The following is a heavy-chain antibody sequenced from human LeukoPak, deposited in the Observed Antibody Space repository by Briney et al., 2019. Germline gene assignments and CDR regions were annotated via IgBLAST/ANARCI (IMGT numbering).Heavy chain of an antibody. J-gene: IGHJ1*01. CDR3: ARRDGYESFQH. V-gene: IGHV4-30-4*01. CDR1: GGSIRSGDYY. Sequence: SQTLSLTCTVSGGSIRSGDYYWSCIRQPPGKGLEWIGYIYYSGSTHYNPSLKSRVSISLDTSKNQFSLKLTSVTAADTAVYYCARRDGYESFQHWGQGTPVIVSS. CDR2: IYYSGST. D-gene: IGHD5-24*01.